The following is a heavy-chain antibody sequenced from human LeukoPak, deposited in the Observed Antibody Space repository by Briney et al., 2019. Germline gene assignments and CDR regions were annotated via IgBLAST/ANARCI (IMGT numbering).Heavy chain of an antibody. J-gene: IGHJ6*02. CDR1: GFTFSTYA. D-gene: IGHD4-11*01. Sequence: PGRSLRLSCGASGFTFSTYAMHWVRQAPGKGLEWVAFISYGGSNKYYADSVKGRFTISRDNSKNTLYLQMNSLKTEDTAVYYCTTATYDYSNYVGYYYYYYGMDVWSQGTTVTVSS. CDR2: ISYGGSNK. V-gene: IGHV3-30-3*01. CDR3: TTATYDYSNYVGYYYYYYGMDV.